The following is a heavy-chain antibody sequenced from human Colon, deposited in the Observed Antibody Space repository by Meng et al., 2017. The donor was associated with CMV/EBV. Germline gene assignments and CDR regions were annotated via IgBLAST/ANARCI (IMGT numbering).Heavy chain of an antibody. D-gene: IGHD1-26*01. Sequence: PSGYNFNASSIPWVRQAPGQGLEWMAWAPPNTGDAKYAHTFEGRVTVTRDSSINTAYMELNGLTSDDTAVYYCAREVVGGTWFDIWGQGTLVTVSS. CDR3: AREVVGGTWFDI. J-gene: IGHJ5*02. CDR2: APPNTGDA. V-gene: IGHV1-2*02. CDR1: GYNFNASS.